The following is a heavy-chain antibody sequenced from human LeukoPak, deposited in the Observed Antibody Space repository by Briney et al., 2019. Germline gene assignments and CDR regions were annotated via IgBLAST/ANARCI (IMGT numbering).Heavy chain of an antibody. V-gene: IGHV3-23*01. J-gene: IGHJ4*02. CDR1: EFTFHNYA. Sequence: GGSLRLSCAASEFTFHNYAMTWVRQAPGKGLEWVSVISAGGSSTYYADSVKGRFTISRDNSKNTHYLQMNRLRAEDTAIYYCAKGYEGRTLTVFDYWGQGTLVTVSS. D-gene: IGHD2-21*02. CDR2: ISAGGSST. CDR3: AKGYEGRTLTVFDY.